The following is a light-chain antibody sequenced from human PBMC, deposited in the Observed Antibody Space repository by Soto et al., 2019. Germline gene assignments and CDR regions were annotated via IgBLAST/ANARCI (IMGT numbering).Light chain of an antibody. V-gene: IGKV1-9*01. CDR2: AAS. J-gene: IGKJ5*01. Sequence: DIQLTQSPSFLSASVGDRVPITCRSSQGIGNYLAGYQQRPGKAPKLLIYAASTLQSGVPSRFSGRGSGTEFTLPINSLQPEDSATYYFQHLNTYPAIIFAPRTRL. CDR1: QGIGNY. CDR3: QHLNTYPAII.